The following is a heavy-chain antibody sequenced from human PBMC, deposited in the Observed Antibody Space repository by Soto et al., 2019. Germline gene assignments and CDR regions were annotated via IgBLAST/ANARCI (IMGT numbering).Heavy chain of an antibody. D-gene: IGHD6-6*01. J-gene: IGHJ3*01. V-gene: IGHV4-31*02. CDR2: FYHTGKT. CDR3: AREMHASIDVFDV. Sequence: WTWLRHHPGKGLEWIGYFYHTGKTYYNPSLESRLSISGDTSKNHFSLTLTSVTAADTAVYYCAREMHASIDVFDVWGQGTVVTVSS.